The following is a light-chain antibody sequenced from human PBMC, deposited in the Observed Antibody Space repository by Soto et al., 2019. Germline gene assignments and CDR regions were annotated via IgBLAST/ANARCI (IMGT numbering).Light chain of an antibody. V-gene: IGLV2-14*01. Sequence: QSVLTQPASVSGSPGQSITISCTGTSSDVGGYSRVSWYQHHPGKAPKLMIYEVSDRPSGVSNRFSGSKSGNTASLPISGLQAEDEADYYCNSYTSSNTRGFGTGTKLTVL. CDR2: EVS. J-gene: IGLJ1*01. CDR3: NSYTSSNTRG. CDR1: SSDVGGYSR.